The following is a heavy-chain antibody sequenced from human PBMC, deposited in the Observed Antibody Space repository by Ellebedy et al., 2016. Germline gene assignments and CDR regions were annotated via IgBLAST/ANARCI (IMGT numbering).Heavy chain of an antibody. Sequence: ASVKVSCKASGYTFTSYGISWVRQAPGQGLEWMGWISAYNGNTNYAQKLQGRVTMTTDTSTSTAYMELRSLRSDDTAVYYCARDELPYDYVWGSYLKNGAFDPWGQGTLVTVSS. CDR1: GYTFTSYG. D-gene: IGHD3-16*02. V-gene: IGHV1-18*01. CDR2: ISAYNGNT. J-gene: IGHJ5*02. CDR3: ARDELPYDYVWGSYLKNGAFDP.